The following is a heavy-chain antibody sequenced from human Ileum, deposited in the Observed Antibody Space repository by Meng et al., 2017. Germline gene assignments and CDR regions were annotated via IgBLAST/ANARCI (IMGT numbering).Heavy chain of an antibody. CDR3: AKDGEGIGTDYYDS. CDR2: ISSSSSYI. Sequence: GGSLRLSCAASGLTFSSYSMNWVRQAPGKGLEWVSSISSSSSYIYYADSVKGRFTISRDNSKNMVYLQMDSLRVEDTALYFCAKDGEGIGTDYYDSWGQGTLVTVSS. J-gene: IGHJ4*02. V-gene: IGHV3-21*04. D-gene: IGHD1-14*01. CDR1: GLTFSSYS.